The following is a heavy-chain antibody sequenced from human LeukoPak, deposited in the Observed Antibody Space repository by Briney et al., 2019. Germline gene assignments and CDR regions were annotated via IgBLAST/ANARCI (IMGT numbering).Heavy chain of an antibody. D-gene: IGHD3-22*01. CDR2: IYYSGST. Sequence: PSETLSLTCTVSGGSISSYYWSWIRQTPGKGLEWIGYIYYSGSTNFNPSLKSRVTISVDTSKNQFSLKMSSVTAADTAVYYCARDMRSSGYFSLDAFDIWGQGTMVTVSS. V-gene: IGHV4-59*01. CDR1: GGSISSYY. J-gene: IGHJ3*02. CDR3: ARDMRSSGYFSLDAFDI.